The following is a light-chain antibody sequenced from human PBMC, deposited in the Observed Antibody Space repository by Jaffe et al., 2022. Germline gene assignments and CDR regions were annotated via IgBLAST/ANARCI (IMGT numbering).Light chain of an antibody. CDR2: WAS. Sequence: DIVMAQSPDSLAVSLGERATINCKSSQSLLYKSNNKNYLAWYQQKPGQPPKLLIYWASTRESGVPDRFSGSGSGTDFTLTISSLQAEDVAVYYCQQYYSTLFTFGQGTKLEI. J-gene: IGKJ2*01. V-gene: IGKV4-1*01. CDR3: QQYYSTLFT. CDR1: QSLLYKSNNKNY.